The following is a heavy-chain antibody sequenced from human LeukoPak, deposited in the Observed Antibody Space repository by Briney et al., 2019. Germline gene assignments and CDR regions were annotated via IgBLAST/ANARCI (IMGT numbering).Heavy chain of an antibody. CDR3: ARDIQYSYGYDY. Sequence: GGSLRLSCAASGFTFSSYGMHWVRQAPGKGLEWVAVIWYDGSNQYYADSVKGRFTISKDDSKNTVFLQMNSLRAEDTAVYYCARDIQYSYGYDYWGQGTLVTVSS. V-gene: IGHV3-33*01. CDR2: IWYDGSNQ. J-gene: IGHJ4*02. CDR1: GFTFSSYG. D-gene: IGHD5-18*01.